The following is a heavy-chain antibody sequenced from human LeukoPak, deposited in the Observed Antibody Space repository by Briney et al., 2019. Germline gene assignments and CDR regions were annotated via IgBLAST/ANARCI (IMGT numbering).Heavy chain of an antibody. V-gene: IGHV3-23*01. D-gene: IGHD1-26*01. CDR3: AKAGVGATKGAFDY. J-gene: IGHJ4*02. CDR2: ISGSGGST. CDR1: GFTFSSYA. Sequence: PGGSLRLSCAASGFTFSSYAMNWVRQAPGKGLEWVSAISGSGGSTYYADSVKGRFTISRDNSKNTLYLQMNSLRAEDTAVYYCAKAGVGATKGAFDYWGQGTLVTVSS.